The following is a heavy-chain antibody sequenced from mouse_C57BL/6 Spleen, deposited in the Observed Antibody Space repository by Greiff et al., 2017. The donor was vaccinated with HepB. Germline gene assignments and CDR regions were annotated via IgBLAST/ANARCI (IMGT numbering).Heavy chain of an antibody. Sequence: EVKLQESGGGLVKPGGSLKLSCAASGFTFSDYGMHWVRQAPEKGLEWVAYISSGSSTIYYADTVKGRFTISRDNAKNTLFLQMTSLRSEDTAMYYCARPDYYGSSVDYWGQGTTLTVSS. J-gene: IGHJ2*01. CDR2: ISSGSSTI. CDR1: GFTFSDYG. CDR3: ARPDYYGSSVDY. V-gene: IGHV5-17*01. D-gene: IGHD1-1*01.